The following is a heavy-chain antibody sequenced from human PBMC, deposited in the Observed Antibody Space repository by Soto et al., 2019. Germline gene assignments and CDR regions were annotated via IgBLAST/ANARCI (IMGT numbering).Heavy chain of an antibody. V-gene: IGHV1-18*01. CDR1: GYKFSSYA. J-gene: IGHJ3*02. CDR3: ARRNNAFHI. D-gene: IGHD4-4*01. CDR2: ISVDSGNT. Sequence: QGQLVQSGAEVKKPGASVKVSCKASGYKFSSYALSWVRQAPGQGREWLGWISVDSGNTKYVQSLQDRVSMTTDTSTSTAYMELTSLRSEDTAVYYCARRNNAFHIWGQGTMVTVSS.